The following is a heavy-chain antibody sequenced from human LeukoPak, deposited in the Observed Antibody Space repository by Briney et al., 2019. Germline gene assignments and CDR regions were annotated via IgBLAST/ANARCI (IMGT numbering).Heavy chain of an antibody. CDR2: IYYGGST. D-gene: IGHD5-12*01. V-gene: IGHV4-59*08. CDR1: GGSIGTYY. Sequence: SETLSLTCTVSGGSIGTYYWSWIRQPPGKGLEWIGYIYYGGSTNYSPSLKSRVTISVDTSKNQFSLKLNSVTAADTAMYYCARRGLRGEYYFDYWGQGTLVTVSS. J-gene: IGHJ4*02. CDR3: ARRGLRGEYYFDY.